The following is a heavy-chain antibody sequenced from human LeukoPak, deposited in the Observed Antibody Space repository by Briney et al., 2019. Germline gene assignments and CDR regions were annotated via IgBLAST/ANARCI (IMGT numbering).Heavy chain of an antibody. CDR2: ISWNSGSI. Sequence: GGSLRLSCAASGFTFSSYSMNWVRQAPGKGLEWVSGISWNSGSIGYADSVKGRFTISRDNAKNSLYLQMNSLRAEDTALYYCAKSRYSSILYYFDYWGQGTLVTVSS. CDR3: AKSRYSSILYYFDY. D-gene: IGHD6-13*01. CDR1: GFTFSSYS. V-gene: IGHV3-9*01. J-gene: IGHJ4*02.